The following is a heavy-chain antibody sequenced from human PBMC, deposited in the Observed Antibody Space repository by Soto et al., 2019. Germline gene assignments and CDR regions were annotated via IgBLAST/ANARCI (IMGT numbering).Heavy chain of an antibody. J-gene: IGHJ6*02. CDR1: GGSIRSGDYY. Sequence: SETLSLTCTVSGGSIRSGDYYWSWIRQATGKGLEWIGYIYYSASNYYTPSLKRRVTISVDTSKNQFSLKLSSVTAADTAVYYCDRSLPDYYDYYGMDVWGQGTTVTVSS. CDR2: IYYSASN. CDR3: DRSLPDYYDYYGMDV. V-gene: IGHV4-30-4*01. D-gene: IGHD1-26*01.